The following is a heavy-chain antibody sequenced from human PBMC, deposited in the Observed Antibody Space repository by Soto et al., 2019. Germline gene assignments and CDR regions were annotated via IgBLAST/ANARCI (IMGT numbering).Heavy chain of an antibody. Sequence: SETLSLTCTVSGGSITTNSYYWGWIRQSPGKGLEWIGNIFYSGNTYYNPSLKSRVTISVDTSTNHFSLKVNSVTAADTAVYYCARGRLVPAVNFDYWGQGALVTVSS. CDR1: GGSITTNSYY. J-gene: IGHJ4*02. CDR3: ARGRLVPAVNFDY. V-gene: IGHV4-39*07. D-gene: IGHD2-2*01. CDR2: IFYSGNT.